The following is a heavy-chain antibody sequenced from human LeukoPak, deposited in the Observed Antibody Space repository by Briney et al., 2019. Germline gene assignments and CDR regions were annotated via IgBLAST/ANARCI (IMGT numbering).Heavy chain of an antibody. CDR2: INHNGNVN. CDR1: GFTFSSYW. J-gene: IGHJ4*02. V-gene: IGHV3-7*03. Sequence: GGSLRLSCAASGFTFSSYWMNWARQAPGKGLEWVASINHNGNVNYYVDSVKGRFTISRDNAKNSLYLQMNSLRAEDTAVYYCAKQLGYCSDGSCYSPYWGQGTLVTVSS. D-gene: IGHD2-15*01. CDR3: AKQLGYCSDGSCYSPY.